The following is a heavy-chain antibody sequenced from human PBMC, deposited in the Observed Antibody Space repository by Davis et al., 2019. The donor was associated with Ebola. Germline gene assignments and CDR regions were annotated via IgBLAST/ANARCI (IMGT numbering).Heavy chain of an antibody. J-gene: IGHJ4*02. CDR2: TYYRSEWYN. Sequence: SETLSLTCAISGDSVSSNSAVWNWIRQSPSRGLEWLGRTYYRSEWYNDYAVSVKSRITVNPDTSKNQFSLHLKSVTPEDTAMYYCARHGPGTITAGGDFWGQGTLVTVSS. CDR3: ARHGPGTITAGGDF. D-gene: IGHD1-20*01. V-gene: IGHV6-1*01. CDR1: GDSVSSNSAV.